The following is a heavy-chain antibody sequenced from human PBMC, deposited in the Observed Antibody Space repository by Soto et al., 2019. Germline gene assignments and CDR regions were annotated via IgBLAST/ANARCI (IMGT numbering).Heavy chain of an antibody. CDR1: GYSFTSYD. CDR3: AKVGCSGGSCYAVDY. CDR2: INPSGST. Sequence: GASVKVSCKASGYSFTSYDIHWVRQAPGQGLEWMGIINPSGSTTYAQKFQGRVTMTRDTSTSTVYMELSSLRSEDTAVYYCAKVGCSGGSCYAVDYWG. V-gene: IGHV1-46*01. D-gene: IGHD2-15*01. J-gene: IGHJ4*01.